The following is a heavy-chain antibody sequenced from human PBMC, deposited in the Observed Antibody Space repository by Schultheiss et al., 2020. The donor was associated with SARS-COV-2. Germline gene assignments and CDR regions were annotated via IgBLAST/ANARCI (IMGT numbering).Heavy chain of an antibody. J-gene: IGHJ6*02. CDR1: EFTFSNNW. CDR2: INQGGSGT. V-gene: IGHV3-7*02. CDR3: YGMDV. Sequence: GGSLRLSCAASEFTFSNNWMSWVRQAPGKGLEWVANINQGGSGTFYVDSVKGRFTISRDNAKNSLYLLMNSLRAEDTAVYYCYGMDVWGQGTTVTVS.